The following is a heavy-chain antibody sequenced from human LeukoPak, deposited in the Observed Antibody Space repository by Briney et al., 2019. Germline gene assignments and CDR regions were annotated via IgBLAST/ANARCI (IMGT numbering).Heavy chain of an antibody. Sequence: GGSLRLSCAASGFTFSSYEVNWVRQAPGKGLEWVSYISSSGSTIYYTDSVKGRFTISRDNAKNSLYLQMNSLRAEDTAVYYCARDAPHDSSGYYRAFDIWGQGTMVTVSS. J-gene: IGHJ3*02. D-gene: IGHD3-22*01. CDR3: ARDAPHDSSGYYRAFDI. CDR1: GFTFSSYE. V-gene: IGHV3-48*03. CDR2: ISSSGSTI.